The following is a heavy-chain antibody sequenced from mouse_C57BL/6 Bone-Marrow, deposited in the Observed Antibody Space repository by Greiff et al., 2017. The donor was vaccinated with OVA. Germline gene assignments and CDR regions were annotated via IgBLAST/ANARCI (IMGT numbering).Heavy chain of an antibody. J-gene: IGHJ2*01. CDR3: ARAGTTTVVASDY. CDR2: ISSGSSTI. CDR1: GFTFSDYG. Sequence: EVKLLESGGGLVKPGGSLKLSCAASGFTFSDYGMHWVRQAPEKGLEWVAYISSGSSTIYYADTVKGRFTISRANATNTLFLQMTSLRSEDTAVYYCARAGTTTVVASDYWGQGTTLTVSS. V-gene: IGHV5-17*01. D-gene: IGHD1-1*01.